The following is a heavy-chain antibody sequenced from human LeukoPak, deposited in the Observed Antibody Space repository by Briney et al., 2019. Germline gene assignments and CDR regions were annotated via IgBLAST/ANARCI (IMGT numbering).Heavy chain of an antibody. CDR3: ARDLYGDLNY. J-gene: IGHJ4*02. D-gene: IGHD4-17*01. CDR1: GFTVSSNY. CDR2: IYSGGHT. V-gene: IGHV3-53*01. Sequence: PGGSLRLSCAASGFTVSSNYLSWVRQAPGKGLEWVSVIYSGGHTYYADSVKGRFTISRDNSQNTLYLQMNSLRADDTAVYYCARDLYGDLNYWGQGTLVTVSS.